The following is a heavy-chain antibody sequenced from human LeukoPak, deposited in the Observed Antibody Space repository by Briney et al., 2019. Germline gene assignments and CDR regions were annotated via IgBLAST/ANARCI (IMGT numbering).Heavy chain of an antibody. D-gene: IGHD3-9*01. CDR3: ARDMNDILTGYSIHYYYYGMDV. CDR1: GFTFSSYA. Sequence: GGSLRLSCAASGFTFSSYAMHWVRQAPGKGLEWVAVISYDGSNKYYADSVKGRFTISRDNSKNTLYLQMNSLGAEDTAVYYCARDMNDILTGYSIHYYYYGMDVWGQGTTVTVSS. V-gene: IGHV3-30-3*01. J-gene: IGHJ6*02. CDR2: ISYDGSNK.